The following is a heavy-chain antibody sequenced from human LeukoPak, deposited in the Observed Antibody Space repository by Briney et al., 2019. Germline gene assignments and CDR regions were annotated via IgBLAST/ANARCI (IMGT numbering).Heavy chain of an antibody. D-gene: IGHD3-10*01. CDR1: GGSISSYY. Sequence: SETLSLTCTVSGGSISSYYWSWLRQPPGKGLEWIGHIYYSGSTNYNPSLKSRVTISVDTSKNQFSLKLSSVTAADTAVYYCARESASGSGSYSLAFDIWGQGTMVTVSS. V-gene: IGHV4-59*01. J-gene: IGHJ3*02. CDR2: IYYSGST. CDR3: ARESASGSGSYSLAFDI.